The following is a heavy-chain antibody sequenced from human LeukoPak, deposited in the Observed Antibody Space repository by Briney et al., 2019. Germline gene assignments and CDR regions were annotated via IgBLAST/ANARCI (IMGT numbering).Heavy chain of an antibody. CDR3: ARGGLPKPFDY. V-gene: IGHV3-48*03. CDR1: GFTFSSYE. D-gene: IGHD1-14*01. CDR2: ISSSGSII. Sequence: GGSLRLSCAASGFTFSSYEMNWVRLAPGKGLEWVSYISSSGSIIYYADSVKGRFTISRDNAKNSLYLQMNSLRAEDTAVYYCARGGLPKPFDYWGQGTLVTVSS. J-gene: IGHJ4*02.